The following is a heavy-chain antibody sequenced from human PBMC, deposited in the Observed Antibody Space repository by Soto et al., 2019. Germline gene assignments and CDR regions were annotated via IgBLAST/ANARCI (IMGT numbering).Heavy chain of an antibody. CDR1: GYTFTGYY. D-gene: IGHD6-13*01. CDR3: ARGKMAAAGTWWFDP. J-gene: IGHJ5*02. Sequence: GPSVKVSCKASGYTFTGYYMHWVRQAPGQGLEWMGWINPNSGGTNYAQKFQGRVTMTRDTSISTAYMELSRLRSDDTAVYYCARGKMAAAGTWWFDPWCPGPLVTVSS. V-gene: IGHV1-2*02. CDR2: INPNSGGT.